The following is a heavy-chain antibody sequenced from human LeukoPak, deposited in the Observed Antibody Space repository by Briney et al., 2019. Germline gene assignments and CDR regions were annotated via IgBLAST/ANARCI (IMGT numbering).Heavy chain of an antibody. V-gene: IGHV4-59*01. Sequence: SETLSLTCTVSGGSINSYYWRWIRQPPGKGLEWIGYIYYSGSTNYNPSLKSRVTISRDTSKNQFSLKLRSVTAADTAVYYCTSGGMVSGDYWGHGTLVTVSS. CDR1: GGSINSYY. CDR2: IYYSGST. D-gene: IGHD2-8*01. J-gene: IGHJ4*01. CDR3: TSGGMVSGDY.